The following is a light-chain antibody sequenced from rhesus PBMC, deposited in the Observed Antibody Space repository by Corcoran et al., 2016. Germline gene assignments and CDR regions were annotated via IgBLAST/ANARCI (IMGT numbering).Light chain of an antibody. V-gene: IGKV1-69*01. Sequence: DIQMTQSPSSLSAPVGDRVTITRRASQGINNWLAWYQQKPGKTPKLLRYRASNLETGVPSRFSGTGSRTDFSLTNRSRQPEDVATYYYQHHDTSPFTFGPGTRLDIK. J-gene: IGKJ3*01. CDR3: QHHDTSPFT. CDR2: RAS. CDR1: QGINNW.